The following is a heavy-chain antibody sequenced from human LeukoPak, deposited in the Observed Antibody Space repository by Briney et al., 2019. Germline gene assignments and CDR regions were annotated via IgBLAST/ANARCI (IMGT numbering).Heavy chain of an antibody. CDR2: IDERETNA. Sequence: GGSLRLSCAASGFTFSNHWMHWVRQVPGKGLVWVSRIDERETNAMYADSVKGRFSISRDNAKNTVSLQMNSLRAEDTGVYYCARAGAYSSSSSAGLWGQGTLVTVSS. J-gene: IGHJ4*02. V-gene: IGHV3-74*03. CDR3: ARAGAYSSSSSAGL. CDR1: GFTFSNHW. D-gene: IGHD6-6*01.